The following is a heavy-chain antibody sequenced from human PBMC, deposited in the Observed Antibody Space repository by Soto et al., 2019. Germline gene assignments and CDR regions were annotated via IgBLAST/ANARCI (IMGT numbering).Heavy chain of an antibody. Sequence: GESLKISCQGSGYSFTTYWISWVRQMPGKGLEWMGKIDPADSSTNYSPSFQGHITISVDRSINTAHLQFSSLKAADTAVYYCARLEKWYYNYYGLDVWGHGTMVTVSS. CDR2: IDPADSST. V-gene: IGHV5-10-1*01. CDR3: ARLEKWYYNYYGLDV. J-gene: IGHJ6*02. CDR1: GYSFTTYW. D-gene: IGHD1-26*01.